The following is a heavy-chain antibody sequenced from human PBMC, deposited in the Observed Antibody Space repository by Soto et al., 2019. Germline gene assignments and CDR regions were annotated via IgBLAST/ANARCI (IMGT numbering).Heavy chain of an antibody. Sequence: SETLSLTCTVSGGSISSGGYYWSWIRQHPGKGLEWIGYIYYSGSTYYNPSLKSRVTISVDTSKNQFSLKLSSVTAADTAVYYCARGYREGITIFGVETDTYYYGMDVWGQGTTVTVSS. CDR3: ARGYREGITIFGVETDTYYYGMDV. V-gene: IGHV4-31*03. J-gene: IGHJ6*02. D-gene: IGHD3-3*01. CDR1: GGSISSGGYY. CDR2: IYYSGST.